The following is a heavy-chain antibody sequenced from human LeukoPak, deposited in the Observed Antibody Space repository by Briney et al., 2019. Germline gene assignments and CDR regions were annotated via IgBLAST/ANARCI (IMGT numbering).Heavy chain of an antibody. D-gene: IGHD6-13*01. CDR1: GYTFTSYG. V-gene: IGHV1-18*01. Sequence: ASVKVSCKASGYTFTSYGISWVRQAPGQGLEWMGWISAYNGNTNYAQKLQGRVTMTTDTSTSTAYMELRSLRSDDTAVYYCARMGIAAAGTGYYGMDVWGQGTTVTVSS. CDR2: ISAYNGNT. J-gene: IGHJ6*02. CDR3: ARMGIAAAGTGYYGMDV.